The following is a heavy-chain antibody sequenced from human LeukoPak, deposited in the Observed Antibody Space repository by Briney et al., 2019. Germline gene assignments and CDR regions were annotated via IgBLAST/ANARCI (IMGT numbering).Heavy chain of an antibody. CDR1: GGSISSYY. CDR3: ARAGSSGYPYYYYMDV. Sequence: SETLSLTCTVSGGSISSYYWSWIRQPPGKGLEWIGYIYYSGSTNYNPSLKSRVTISVDTSENQFSLKLSSVTAADTAVYYCARAGSSGYPYYYYMDVWGKGTTVTVSS. D-gene: IGHD3-22*01. J-gene: IGHJ6*03. CDR2: IYYSGST. V-gene: IGHV4-59*01.